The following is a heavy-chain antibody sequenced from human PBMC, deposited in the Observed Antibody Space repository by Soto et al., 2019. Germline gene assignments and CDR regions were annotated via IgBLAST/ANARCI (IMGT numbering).Heavy chain of an antibody. CDR3: AKLEYNSGWYGYFDS. Sequence: QVRLVESGGGVVQPGRSLRLSCAASGFTFDAYGMHWVRQAPGKGLEWVAVVWYEGSTKYYADAVKGRFTISRDNSKNTVDLQMNYLRADDTAVYYCAKLEYNSGWYGYFDSWGQGTRVTVSS. J-gene: IGHJ4*02. D-gene: IGHD6-19*01. CDR2: VWYEGSTK. V-gene: IGHV3-30*18. CDR1: GFTFDAYG.